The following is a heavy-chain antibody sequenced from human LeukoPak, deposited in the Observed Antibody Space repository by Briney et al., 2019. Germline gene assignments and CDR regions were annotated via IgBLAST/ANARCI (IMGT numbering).Heavy chain of an antibody. CDR2: ISGSGGST. J-gene: IGHJ4*02. CDR3: AKDSTVGQTDHRDY. Sequence: PGGTLRLSAAASGFTCSSYALSWVRKGPGKGLECVSAISGSGGSTYYAYSVKGRFTISRDNSTTSLYLQMNSLRAEDTDVYYCAKDSTVGQTDHRDYWGQGTLVTVSS. V-gene: IGHV3-23*01. CDR1: GFTCSSYA. D-gene: IGHD2-2*01.